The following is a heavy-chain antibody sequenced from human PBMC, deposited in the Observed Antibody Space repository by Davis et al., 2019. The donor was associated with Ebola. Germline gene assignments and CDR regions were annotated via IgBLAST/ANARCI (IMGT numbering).Heavy chain of an antibody. D-gene: IGHD3-10*01. V-gene: IGHV1-69*10. CDR2: IIPILAVA. J-gene: IGHJ4*02. CDR1: GGTFSTYT. CDR3: ARSPFYYGSGSYYRPIDY. Sequence: SVKVSCKASGGTFSTYTLSWVRQAPGQGLEWMGGIIPILAVANYAQKFQGRVTITADESTSTAYMELSSLRSEDTAIYYCARSPFYYGSGSYYRPIDYWGQGTLVTVSS.